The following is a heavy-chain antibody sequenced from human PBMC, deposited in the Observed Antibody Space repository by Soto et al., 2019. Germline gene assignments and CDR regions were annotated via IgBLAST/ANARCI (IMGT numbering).Heavy chain of an antibody. D-gene: IGHD3-10*01. J-gene: IGHJ6*02. CDR3: ARDGPQWLGEPNYGMDL. V-gene: IGHV3-53*01. CDR2: IYSGGST. CDR1: GFTVSSNY. Sequence: GGSLRLSCAASGFTVSSNYMSWVRQAPGKGLEWVSVIYSGGSTYYADSVKGRFTISRDNSKNTLYLQMNSLRAEDTAGYYCARDGPQWLGEPNYGMDLCLQGTTVTVSS.